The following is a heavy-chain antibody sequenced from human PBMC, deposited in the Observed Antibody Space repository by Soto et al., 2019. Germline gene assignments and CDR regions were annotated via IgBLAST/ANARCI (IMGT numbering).Heavy chain of an antibody. Sequence: QVQLVQSGAEMKRPGASVTVSCTASGYIFANYAMQWVRQAPGQGLEWMGWINPGNGNTKYSKKFQGRVTITRDTSANTIYMELSSLNSTDTAMYYCARVVRHFSGSRDHWFDPWGQGTLVTVSS. D-gene: IGHD3-10*01. CDR3: ARVVRHFSGSRDHWFDP. CDR1: GYIFANYA. V-gene: IGHV1-3*01. CDR2: INPGNGNT. J-gene: IGHJ5*02.